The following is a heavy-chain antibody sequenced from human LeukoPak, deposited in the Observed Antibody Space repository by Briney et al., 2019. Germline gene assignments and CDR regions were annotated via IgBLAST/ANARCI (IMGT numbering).Heavy chain of an antibody. V-gene: IGHV4-39*07. CDR2: MYDSENT. D-gene: IGHD2-8*01. CDR3: ARGPRMVAMNGNAFDI. CDR1: GGSISSGIYY. J-gene: IGHJ3*02. Sequence: SETLSLTCTVSGGSISSGIYYWGWIRQPPGKGLEWIGSMYDSENTYSNPSLKSRVTISVNTSKNQFSLKLTSVTAADTAVYYCARGPRMVAMNGNAFDIWGPGTTVIVSS.